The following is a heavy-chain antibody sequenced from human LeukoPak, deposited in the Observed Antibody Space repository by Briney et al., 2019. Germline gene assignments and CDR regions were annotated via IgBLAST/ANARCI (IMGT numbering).Heavy chain of an antibody. D-gene: IGHD3/OR15-3a*01. CDR3: ATDWTGYYTT. J-gene: IGHJ4*02. CDR2: ISSDGSNK. Sequence: GGSLRLSCAASGFIFSSYAMHWVRQAPGKGLEWVAVISSDGSNKNSADSVKGRFTISRDNSRNTLYLQMNSLSAEDTAVYYCATDWTGYYTTWGQGTLVTVSS. CDR1: GFIFSSYA. V-gene: IGHV3-30-3*01.